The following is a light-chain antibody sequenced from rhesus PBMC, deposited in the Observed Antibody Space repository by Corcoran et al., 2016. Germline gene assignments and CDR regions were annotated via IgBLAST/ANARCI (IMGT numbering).Light chain of an antibody. Sequence: QVILTQSPATLSLSPGERATLSCRASQSVSSYLAWYQQKPGQAPSPLIYGASSRATGIPDRFSGSGTGTDVTLTISSLEPEDVGVYHCYQHSSGYSFGQGTKVEIK. CDR1: QSVSSY. CDR2: GAS. J-gene: IGKJ2*01. CDR3: YQHSSGYS. V-gene: IGKV3-10*01.